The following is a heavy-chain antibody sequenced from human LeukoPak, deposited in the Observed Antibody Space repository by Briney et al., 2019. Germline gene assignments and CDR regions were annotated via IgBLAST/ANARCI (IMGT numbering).Heavy chain of an antibody. CDR2: INPNSGGT. D-gene: IGHD2-15*01. CDR1: GYTFTSYY. J-gene: IGHJ1*01. CDR3: ARDSPRRCSGGSCYANFQH. V-gene: IGHV1-2*06. Sequence: ASVKVSCKASGYTFTSYYMHWVRQAPGQGLEWMGRINPNSGGTNYAQKFQGRVTMTRDTSISTAYMELSRLRSDDTAVYYCARDSPRRCSGGSCYANFQHWGQGSLVTVSS.